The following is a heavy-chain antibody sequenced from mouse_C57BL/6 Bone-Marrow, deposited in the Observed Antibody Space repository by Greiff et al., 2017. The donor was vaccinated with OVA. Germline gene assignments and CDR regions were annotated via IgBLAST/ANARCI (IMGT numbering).Heavy chain of an antibody. J-gene: IGHJ4*01. D-gene: IGHD2-1*01. CDR3: TPIYYGNYVAMDY. V-gene: IGHV1-23*01. CDR1: GYTFTDYE. Sequence: LVESGAELVRPGASVKLSCKASGYTFTDYEMHCVKQTPVHGLEWIGAIDPETCGTAYNQKFQGKATLTADKSSSTAYMELRSLTSEDSAVDYCTPIYYGNYVAMDYWGQGTSVTVSS. CDR2: IDPETCGT.